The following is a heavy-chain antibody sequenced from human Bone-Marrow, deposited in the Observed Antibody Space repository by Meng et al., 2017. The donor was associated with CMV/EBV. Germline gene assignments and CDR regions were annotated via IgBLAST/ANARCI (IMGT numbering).Heavy chain of an antibody. V-gene: IGHV3-23*01. CDR3: VAQKISGDLCTF. CDR1: TYTLAGYA. D-gene: IGHD2-8*01. CDR2: INTGGEKR. J-gene: IGHJ4*01. Sequence: GGSLRLSCADSTYTLAGYALSWVRQVPGEGLEWLSSINTGGEKRYYADSVKGRFTISRNHSKSKLYLQMNSLKAGDTAIYYCVAQKISGDLCTFWGHGTLVTVSS.